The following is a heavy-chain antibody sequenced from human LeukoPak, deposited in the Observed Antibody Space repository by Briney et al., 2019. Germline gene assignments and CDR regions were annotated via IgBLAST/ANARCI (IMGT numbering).Heavy chain of an antibody. CDR1: GGSISSGGYY. D-gene: IGHD6-19*01. V-gene: IGHV4-39*01. J-gene: IGHJ4*02. CDR3: ARTHIAVAGNVDY. Sequence: SETLSFTCTVSGGSISSGGYYWGWIRQPPGKGLEWIGSIYYSGSTYYNPSLKSRVTISVDTSKNQFSLKLSSVTAADTAVYYCARTHIAVAGNVDYWGQGTLVTVSS. CDR2: IYYSGST.